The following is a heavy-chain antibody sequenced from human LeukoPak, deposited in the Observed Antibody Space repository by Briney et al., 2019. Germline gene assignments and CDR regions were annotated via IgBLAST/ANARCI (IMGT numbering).Heavy chain of an antibody. D-gene: IGHD3-16*01. J-gene: IGHJ4*02. CDR1: GGSFSGYY. CDR3: ATSGGTLGPTNYFAY. V-gene: IGHV4-34*01. Sequence: SSETLSLTCAVYGGSFSGYYWSWTRQPPGKGLEWIGEINHSGSTNYNPSLKSRVTISVDTSKNQFSLKLSSVTAADTAVYYCATSGGTLGPTNYFAYWGQGTLVTVSS. CDR2: INHSGST.